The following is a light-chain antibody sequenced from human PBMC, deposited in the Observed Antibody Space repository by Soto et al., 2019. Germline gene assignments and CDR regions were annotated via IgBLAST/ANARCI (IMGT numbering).Light chain of an antibody. J-gene: IGKJ4*01. CDR3: QQYGSSPLT. V-gene: IGKV3-20*01. CDR2: GAS. Sequence: EIVLTQSPAILSLSPWERATLSCTASQSVSSSFLAWYQQKPGQAPRLLIYGASSRATGIPDRFSGSGPGTDFTLTISRLEPEDFAVYYCQQYGSSPLTFGGGTKVDIK. CDR1: QSVSSSF.